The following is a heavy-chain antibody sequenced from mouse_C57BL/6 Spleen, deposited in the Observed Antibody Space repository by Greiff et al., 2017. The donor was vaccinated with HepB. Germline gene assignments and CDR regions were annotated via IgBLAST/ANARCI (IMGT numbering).Heavy chain of an antibody. CDR3: AREHYYGSSPFDY. CDR1: GYTFTDHT. CDR2: IYPRDGST. J-gene: IGHJ2*01. V-gene: IGHV1-78*01. Sequence: VQLQQSDAELVKPGASVKISCKVSGYTFTDHTIHWMKQRPEQGLEWIGYIYPRDGSTKYNGKFKGKATLTADKSSSTAYMQLNSLTSEDSAVYFCAREHYYGSSPFDYWGQGTTLTVSS. D-gene: IGHD1-1*01.